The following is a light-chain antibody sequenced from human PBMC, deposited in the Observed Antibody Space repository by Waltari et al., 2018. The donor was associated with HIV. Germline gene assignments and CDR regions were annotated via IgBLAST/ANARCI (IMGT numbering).Light chain of an antibody. CDR3: QQSYT. J-gene: IGKJ2*01. CDR1: QDINNY. V-gene: IGKV1-33*01. Sequence: DIQMTPSPSSLSASVGDRVTITCQASQDINNYLNWYQQKPGKAPKLLTYDASNLETGVPSRFSGSGSGTDFTFTISSLQPEDIATYYCQQSYTFGQGTKLEIK. CDR2: DAS.